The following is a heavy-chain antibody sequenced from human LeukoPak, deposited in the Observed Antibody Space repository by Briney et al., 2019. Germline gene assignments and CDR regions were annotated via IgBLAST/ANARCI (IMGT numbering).Heavy chain of an antibody. CDR1: GGSISSYY. V-gene: IGHV4-59*01. CDR3: ARDGGEDRYYYYGMDV. Sequence: SETLSLTCTVSGGSISSYYWSWIRQPPGKGLEWIGYIYYSGSTNYNPSLKSRVTISVDTSKNQFSLKLSSVTAADTAVYYCARDGGEDRYYYYGMDVWGQGTPVTVSS. CDR2: IYYSGST. D-gene: IGHD3-10*01. J-gene: IGHJ6*02.